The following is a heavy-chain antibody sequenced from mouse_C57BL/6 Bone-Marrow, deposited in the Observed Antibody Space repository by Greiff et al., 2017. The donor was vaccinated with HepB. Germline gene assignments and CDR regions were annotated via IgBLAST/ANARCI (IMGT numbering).Heavy chain of an antibody. CDR1: GYSITSGYY. Sequence: EVQLKESGPGLVKPSQSLSLTCSVTGYSITSGYYWNWIRQFPGNKLEWMGYISYDGSNNYNPSLKNRISITRDTSKNQFFLKLNAVTTEDTATYYCAREAYYCGSSSHFDYWGQGTTLTVSS. CDR3: AREAYYCGSSSHFDY. D-gene: IGHD1-1*01. V-gene: IGHV3-6*01. CDR2: ISYDGSN. J-gene: IGHJ2*01.